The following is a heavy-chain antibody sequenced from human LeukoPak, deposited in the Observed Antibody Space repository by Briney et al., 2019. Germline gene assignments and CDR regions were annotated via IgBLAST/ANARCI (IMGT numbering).Heavy chain of an antibody. Sequence: SETLSLTCTVSGGSISSSSYYWGWIRQPPGKGLEWIGSIYYTGSTYYSPSLKSRVTISADTSKNEFSLKLSSVTAADTAVYYCTSEISSASNYWGQGTLVTVSS. V-gene: IGHV4-39*01. D-gene: IGHD6-6*01. CDR1: GGSISSSSYY. CDR2: IYYTGST. CDR3: TSEISSASNY. J-gene: IGHJ4*02.